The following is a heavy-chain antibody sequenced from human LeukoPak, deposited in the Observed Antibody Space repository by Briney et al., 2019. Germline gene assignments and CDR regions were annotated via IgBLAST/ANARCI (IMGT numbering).Heavy chain of an antibody. CDR3: ARHGDGFYYGMDV. J-gene: IGHJ6*02. V-gene: IGHV3-21*01. D-gene: IGHD4-17*01. Sequence: GGSLRLSCAASEFTFSRYSMNWFSQAPGEGLEWVSSISSGGHDIYYGDSVKGRFTISRDNAKNSLYLQMNSLRVEDTAVYYCARHGDGFYYGMDVWGQGTTVTVSS. CDR2: ISSGGHDI. CDR1: EFTFSRYS.